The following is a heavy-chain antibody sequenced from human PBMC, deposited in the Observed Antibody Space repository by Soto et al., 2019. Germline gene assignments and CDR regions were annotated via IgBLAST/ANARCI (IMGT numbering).Heavy chain of an antibody. J-gene: IGHJ3*02. CDR1: GGSISSSSYY. CDR2: IYYSGST. Sequence: SETLSLTCTVSGGSISSSSYYWGWIRQPPGQGLEWIGSIYYSGSTYYNPSLKSRVTISVDTSKNQFSLKLSSVTAADTAVYYCASRPFFGVGATYAAAFDIWGQGTMVTVSS. D-gene: IGHD1-26*01. V-gene: IGHV4-39*01. CDR3: ASRPFFGVGATYAAAFDI.